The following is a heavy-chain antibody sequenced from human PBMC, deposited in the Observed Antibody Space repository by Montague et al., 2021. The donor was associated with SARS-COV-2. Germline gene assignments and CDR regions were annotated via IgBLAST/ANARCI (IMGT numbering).Heavy chain of an antibody. CDR3: ARHSGRYTIFGVVILFDAFDI. D-gene: IGHD3-3*01. Sequence: SETLSLTCTVSGGSISSSNYYWSWIRPPPGKGLEWIGSIYYSGSTYYTPSLKSRVTISVDTSKNQFSLRLSPVTAADTAVYYCARHSGRYTIFGVVILFDAFDIWGRATMVTFAS. V-gene: IGHV4-39*01. J-gene: IGHJ3*02. CDR2: IYYSGST. CDR1: GGSISSSNYY.